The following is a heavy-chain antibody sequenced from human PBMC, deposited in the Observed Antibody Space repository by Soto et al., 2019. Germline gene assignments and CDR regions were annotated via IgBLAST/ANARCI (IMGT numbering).Heavy chain of an antibody. CDR2: ISSTGRTI. CDR1: GFTFSNYY. CDR3: ARQIYDSDTGPNFQYYFDS. Sequence: GGSLRLSCGASGFTFSNYYMSWIRQAPGKGLEWVSYISSTGRTIYYADSVKGRFTVSRDNAQNSLSLKLNSLRVEDTAVYYCARQIYDSDTGPNFQYYFDSWGQGTPVTVSS. V-gene: IGHV3-11*01. D-gene: IGHD3-22*01. J-gene: IGHJ4*02.